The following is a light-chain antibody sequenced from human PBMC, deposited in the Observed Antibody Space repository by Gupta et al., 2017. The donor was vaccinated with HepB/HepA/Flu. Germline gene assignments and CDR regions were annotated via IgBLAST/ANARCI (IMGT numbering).Light chain of an antibody. CDR2: EVS. J-gene: IGLJ2*01. Sequence: QSALTQPASESGSPGQSITISCAGTSSDVGSYNLVSWYQHHPGKAPKLMIYEVSKGPSGVSNRFSGSKSCNTASLTISGLQAEDEADYYCCSYAGSFVVFGGGTKLTVL. CDR1: SSDVGSYNL. V-gene: IGLV2-23*02. CDR3: CSYAGSFVV.